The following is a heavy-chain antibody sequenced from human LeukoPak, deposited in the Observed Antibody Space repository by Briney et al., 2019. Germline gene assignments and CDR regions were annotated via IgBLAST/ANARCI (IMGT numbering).Heavy chain of an antibody. Sequence: GGSLRLSCAASGFTFSSYWMSWVRQAPGKGLEWVANIKPDGSEKYYVDSVKGRFTISRDNAKNSLYLQMNSLRAEDTAVYYCARNDNWNDGKNWYYYYYMDVWGKGTTVTVSS. J-gene: IGHJ6*03. V-gene: IGHV3-7*01. CDR2: IKPDGSEK. CDR3: ARNDNWNDGKNWYYYYYMDV. D-gene: IGHD1-1*01. CDR1: GFTFSSYW.